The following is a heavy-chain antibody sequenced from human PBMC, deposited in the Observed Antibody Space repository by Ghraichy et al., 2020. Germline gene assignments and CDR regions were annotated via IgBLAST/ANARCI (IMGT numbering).Heavy chain of an antibody. J-gene: IGHJ4*02. CDR1: GFPFSSYA. D-gene: IGHD6-13*01. Sequence: GGSLRLSCSASGFPFSSYAMHWVHQAPGKGLEYVSAISSSGDKIYYADSVKGRFTISRDNPKNTLYLQMSSLRGDDTAVYYCCSSTYYTNWGQGTLVTVSS. V-gene: IGHV3-64D*06. CDR2: ISSSGDKI. CDR3: CSSTYYTN.